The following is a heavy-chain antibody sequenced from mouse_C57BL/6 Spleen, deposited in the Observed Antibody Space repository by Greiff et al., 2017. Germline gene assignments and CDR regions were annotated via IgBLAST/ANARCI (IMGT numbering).Heavy chain of an antibody. CDR1: GYTFTDYY. V-gene: IGHV1-26*01. Sequence: EVQLQQSGPELVKPGASVKISCKASGYTFTDYYMNWVKQSHGKSLEWIGDINPNNGGTSYNQKFKGKATLTVDKSSSTAYMVLRSLTSEDSAVYYCVRKEGRYGYYPFAYWGQGTLVTVSA. J-gene: IGHJ3*01. D-gene: IGHD2-3*01. CDR3: VRKEGRYGYYPFAY. CDR2: INPNNGGT.